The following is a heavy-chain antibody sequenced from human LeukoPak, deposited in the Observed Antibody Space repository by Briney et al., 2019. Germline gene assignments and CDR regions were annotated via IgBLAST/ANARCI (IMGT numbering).Heavy chain of an antibody. CDR2: IIPILGIA. CDR3: ARATHYYDSSGYYYQLPFDY. J-gene: IGHJ4*02. D-gene: IGHD3-22*01. V-gene: IGHV1-69*04. CDR1: VGTFSSYA. Sequence: GASVKVSCKASVGTFSSYAISWVRQAPGQGLEWMGRIIPILGIANYAQKFQGRVTITADKSTSTAYMELSSLRSEDTAVYYCARATHYYDSSGYYYQLPFDYWGQGTLVTVSS.